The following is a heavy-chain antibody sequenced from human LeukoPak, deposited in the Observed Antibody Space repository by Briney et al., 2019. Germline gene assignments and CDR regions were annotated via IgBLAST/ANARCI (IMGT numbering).Heavy chain of an antibody. J-gene: IGHJ6*03. Sequence: GGSLRLSCAASGFTFSSYAMHWVRQAPGKGLEWVAVISYDGSNKYYADSVKGRFTISRDNSKNTLYLQMNSLRAEDTAVYYCASDPLGRRDYYMDVWGKGTTVTVSS. CDR3: ASDPLGRRDYYMDV. CDR2: ISYDGSNK. CDR1: GFTFSSYA. D-gene: IGHD3-16*01. V-gene: IGHV3-30-3*01.